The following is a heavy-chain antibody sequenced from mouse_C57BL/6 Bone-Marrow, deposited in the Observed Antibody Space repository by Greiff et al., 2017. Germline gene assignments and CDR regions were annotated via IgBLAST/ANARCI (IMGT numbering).Heavy chain of an antibody. CDR3: ARWLALAY. Sequence: QVLLQQSGAELVKPGASVKISCKASGYAFSSYWMNWVKQRPGKGLEWIGQIYPGDGDTNYNAKFKGKATLTADKSSSTANMQLSSRTAADSAVYFCARWLALAYWGQGTLVTVSA. J-gene: IGHJ3*01. D-gene: IGHD6-1*01. CDR2: IYPGDGDT. V-gene: IGHV1-80*01. CDR1: GYAFSSYW.